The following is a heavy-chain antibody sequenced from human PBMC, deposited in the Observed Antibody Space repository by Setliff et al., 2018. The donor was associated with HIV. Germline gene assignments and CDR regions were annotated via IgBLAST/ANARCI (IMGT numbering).Heavy chain of an antibody. CDR1: DGSFNNYS. J-gene: IGHJ6*03. V-gene: IGHV4-34*01. D-gene: IGHD4-17*01. Sequence: SETLSLTCGVFDGSFNNYSWNWFRQPPGRGLEWIGEISRSGSTSYNSSLKSRVTMSVDTSKNHFSLRLTSVTAADTAIYFCTRGDSQTTVTGLYYYMDVWGKGTTVTVSS. CDR2: ISRSGST. CDR3: TRGDSQTTVTGLYYYMDV.